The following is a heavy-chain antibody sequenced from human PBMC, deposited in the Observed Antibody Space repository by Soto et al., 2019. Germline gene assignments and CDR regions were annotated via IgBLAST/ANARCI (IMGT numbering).Heavy chain of an antibody. CDR3: ARAIGGSYHFDY. D-gene: IGHD3-3*01. J-gene: IGHJ4*02. CDR1: GASVSSFVYY. Sequence: SDTLSLTCTVSGASVSSFVYYWNWIRQPPGKGLEWIGYIYYSGSTNYNPSLKSRVTISEDTSKNQISLKLTSVTAADTAVYYCARAIGGSYHFDYWGQGAQVTVSS. CDR2: IYYSGST. V-gene: IGHV4-61*08.